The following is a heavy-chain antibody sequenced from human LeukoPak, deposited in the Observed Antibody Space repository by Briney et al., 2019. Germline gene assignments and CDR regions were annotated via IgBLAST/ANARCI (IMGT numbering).Heavy chain of an antibody. CDR3: ARRSVVTAINFDTFDI. D-gene: IGHD2-21*02. J-gene: IGHJ3*02. CDR2: IYSTGST. Sequence: PSETLSLTCTVSGGSISSYCWNWIRQLPGMGLEWIGYIYSTGSTNYNPSLRGRVIISLDTSKNQFSLELSSVTAADTALYYCARRSVVTAINFDTFDIWGQGTMVTVSS. V-gene: IGHV4-59*08. CDR1: GGSISSYC.